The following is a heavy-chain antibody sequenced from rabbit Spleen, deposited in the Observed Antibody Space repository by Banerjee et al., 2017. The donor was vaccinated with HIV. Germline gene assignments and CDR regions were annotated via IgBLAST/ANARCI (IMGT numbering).Heavy chain of an antibody. Sequence: QEQLVESGGGLVQPEGSLTLTCTASGFSFSSRDVMCWVRQAPGKGLEWIACINSISGNNVYATWAKGRFTISKASWTTVTLQMTSLTAADTATYFCARRVNNKYYASDLWGPGTLVTVS. CDR1: GFSFSSRDV. CDR3: ARRVNNKYYASDL. CDR2: INSISGNN. V-gene: IGHV1S45*01. D-gene: IGHD1-1*01. J-gene: IGHJ4*01.